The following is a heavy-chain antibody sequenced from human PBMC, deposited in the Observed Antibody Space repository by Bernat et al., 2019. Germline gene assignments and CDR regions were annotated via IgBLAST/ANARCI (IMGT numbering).Heavy chain of an antibody. V-gene: IGHV3-48*03. CDR1: GFTFSSYE. CDR3: ERGTGGWIVLNAFDT. J-gene: IGHJ3*02. D-gene: IGHD5-12*01. Sequence: EVQLVESGGGLVQPGGSLRLSCAASGFTFSSYEMNWVRQAPGKGLEWVSYISSSGSTIFYADYMKGRFTSARENAKNSLYLRMNSLRDEDTAVYYCERGTGGWIVLNAFDTWGQGTIVTISS. CDR2: ISSSGSTI.